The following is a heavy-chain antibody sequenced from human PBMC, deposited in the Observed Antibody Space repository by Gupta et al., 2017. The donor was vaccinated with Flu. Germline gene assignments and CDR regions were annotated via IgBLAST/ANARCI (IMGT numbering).Heavy chain of an antibody. D-gene: IGHD1-7*01. CDR1: GFTFSSYS. CDR3: ARDFSTTYLDY. V-gene: IGHV3-21*01. Sequence: EVQLVESGGGLVKPGGSLRISCEASGFTFSSYSMNWVRQAPVKGLEWVSSISSSSSYIYYADSVKGRFTISRDNAKNSLYLQMNSLRAEDTAVYYCARDFSTTYLDYWGQGTLVTVSS. J-gene: IGHJ4*02. CDR2: ISSSSSYI.